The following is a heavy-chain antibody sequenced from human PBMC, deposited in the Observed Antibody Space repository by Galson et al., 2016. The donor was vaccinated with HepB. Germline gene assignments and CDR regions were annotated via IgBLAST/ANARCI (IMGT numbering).Heavy chain of an antibody. D-gene: IGHD4-11*01. J-gene: IGHJ4*02. CDR3: ARAKFDYSDYEAADY. V-gene: IGHV3-30-3*01. CDR2: ISFAGRNK. CDR1: GFTFSSYA. Sequence: SLRLSCAASGFTFSSYAMHWARQAPGKGLEWLAVISFAGRNKYYADSVKGRFTISRDNSKNTLYLQMNSLRAEETAVYYCARAKFDYSDYEAADYWGRGTLVTDSS.